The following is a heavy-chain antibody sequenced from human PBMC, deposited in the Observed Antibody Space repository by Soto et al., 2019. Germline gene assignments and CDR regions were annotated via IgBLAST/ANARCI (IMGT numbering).Heavy chain of an antibody. CDR3: ARILAGAFSSHYGMDV. Sequence: QVQLVQSGAEVKKPGASVKVSCKASGYTFTSYGISWVRQAPGQGLEWMGWISAYNGNTNYAQKLQGRVTMTPDTSTSTAYMELRSLRSDDTAVYYCARILAGAFSSHYGMDVWGQGTTVTVSS. D-gene: IGHD1-26*01. CDR1: GYTFTSYG. J-gene: IGHJ6*02. V-gene: IGHV1-18*01. CDR2: ISAYNGNT.